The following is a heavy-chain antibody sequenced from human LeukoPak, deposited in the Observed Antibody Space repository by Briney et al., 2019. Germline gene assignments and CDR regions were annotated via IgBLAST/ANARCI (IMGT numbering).Heavy chain of an antibody. CDR2: ISAYNGNT. CDR1: GYTFTSYG. CDR3: ARRQVATTYYYYYYMDV. D-gene: IGHD5-24*01. Sequence: ASVKVSCKASGYTFTSYGISWVRQAPGQGLEWMGWISAYNGNTNYAQKLQGRVTMTTDTSTSTAYMELRSLRSDDTAVYYCARRQVATTYYYYYYMDVWGKGTTVTVSS. V-gene: IGHV1-18*01. J-gene: IGHJ6*03.